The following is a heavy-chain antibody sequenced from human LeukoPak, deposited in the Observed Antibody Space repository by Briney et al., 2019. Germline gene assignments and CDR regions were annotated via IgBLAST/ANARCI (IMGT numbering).Heavy chain of an antibody. CDR3: ARALPYYGSGSYAY. CDR2: INPNSGGT. Sequence: ASVKVSCKASGYTFTGYYMHWVRQAPGQGREWMGWINPNSGGTNYAQKFQGRVTMTRDTSISTAYMELSRLRSDDTAVYYCARALPYYGSGSYAYWGQGTLVTVSS. CDR1: GYTFTGYY. V-gene: IGHV1-2*02. J-gene: IGHJ4*02. D-gene: IGHD3-10*01.